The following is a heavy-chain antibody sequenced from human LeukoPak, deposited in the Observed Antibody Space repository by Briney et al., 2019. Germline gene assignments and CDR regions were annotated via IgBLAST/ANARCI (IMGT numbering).Heavy chain of an antibody. CDR2: ITGAGSI. V-gene: IGHV3-21*01. CDR3: VRDVIHSYFDI. CDR1: GFTFRSHS. J-gene: IGHJ4*02. D-gene: IGHD2/OR15-2a*01. Sequence: GGSLRLSCAASGFTFRSHSLDWVRQAPGKGLEWVSSITGAGSIQYADSVQGRFTISRDNTQNSIFLQMISLRAEDTAVYYCVRDVIHSYFDIWGQGILVTVSS.